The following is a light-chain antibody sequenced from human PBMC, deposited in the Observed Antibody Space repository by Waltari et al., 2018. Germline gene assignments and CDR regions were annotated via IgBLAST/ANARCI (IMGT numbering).Light chain of an antibody. CDR2: DDN. J-gene: IGLJ1*01. CDR1: SSHIGTPH. V-gene: IGLV1-47*01. Sequence: HSVLTQPPSAAGTPGQSVTISCSGSSSHIGTPHVSWYQQFPGMAPRLLIYDDNQRPSGVPSRFSVSKSGTSASLVISGLRSDDEANYYCAAWDDSPSGYVFGTGTEVTVL. CDR3: AAWDDSPSGYV.